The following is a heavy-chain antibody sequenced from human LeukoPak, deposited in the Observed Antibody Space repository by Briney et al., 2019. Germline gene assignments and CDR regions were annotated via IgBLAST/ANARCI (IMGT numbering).Heavy chain of an antibody. Sequence: SETLSLTCTVSGYSISSSYYWSWIRQPPGKGQEWIGYIYYSGSTNYNPSLKSRVTISVDTSKNQFSLKLSSVTAADTAVYYCARDRGYSYGFDFDYWGQGTLVAVSS. D-gene: IGHD5-18*01. CDR1: GYSISSSYY. V-gene: IGHV4-61*01. J-gene: IGHJ4*02. CDR3: ARDRGYSYGFDFDY. CDR2: IYYSGST.